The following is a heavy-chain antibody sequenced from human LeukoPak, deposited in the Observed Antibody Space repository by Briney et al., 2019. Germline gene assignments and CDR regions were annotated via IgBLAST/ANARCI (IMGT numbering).Heavy chain of an antibody. Sequence: GGSLRLSCVASGFTFSSYWMTWVRQAPGKGLEWVANIKTDGSQIYYVDSVKGRFTISRDNAKNSLYLQMNSLSAEDTAVYYCARDYGSGSYYMDVWGKGTTVTVSS. CDR2: IKTDGSQI. CDR1: GFTFSSYW. V-gene: IGHV3-7*01. J-gene: IGHJ6*03. D-gene: IGHD3-10*01. CDR3: ARDYGSGSYYMDV.